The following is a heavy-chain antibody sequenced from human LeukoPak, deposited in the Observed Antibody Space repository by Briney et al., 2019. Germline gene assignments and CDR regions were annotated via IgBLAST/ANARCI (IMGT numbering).Heavy chain of an antibody. Sequence: ASVKVSCKASGYTFTGYYMHWVRQAPGQGLERMGRINPNSGGTNYAQKFQGRVTMTRDTSISTAYMELSRLRSDDTAVYYCAREGPKRGDPWDDSRPFDPWGQGTLVTVSS. CDR3: AREGPKRGDPWDDSRPFDP. CDR1: GYTFTGYY. CDR2: INPNSGGT. V-gene: IGHV1-2*06. D-gene: IGHD1-26*01. J-gene: IGHJ5*02.